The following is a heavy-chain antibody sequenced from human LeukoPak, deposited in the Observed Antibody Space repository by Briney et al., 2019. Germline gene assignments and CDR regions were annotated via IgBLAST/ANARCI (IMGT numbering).Heavy chain of an antibody. CDR1: GFTFSSYG. D-gene: IGHD1-14*01. CDR3: TTDATRIDFRKAFDI. J-gene: IGHJ3*02. CDR2: IRYDGSNK. V-gene: IGHV3-30*02. Sequence: GGSLRLSCAASGFTFSSYGMHWVRQAPGKGLEWVAFIRYDGSNKYYADSVKGRFTISRDNSKNTLYLQMNSLRAEDTAVYYCTTDATRIDFRKAFDIWGQGTMVTVSS.